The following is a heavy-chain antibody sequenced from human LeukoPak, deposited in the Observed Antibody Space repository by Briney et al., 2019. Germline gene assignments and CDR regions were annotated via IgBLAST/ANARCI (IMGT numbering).Heavy chain of an antibody. CDR2: INPNSGGT. Sequence: ASVKVSCKASGYTFTDYYMHWVRQAPGQGLEWMGWINPNSGGTNYAQKFQGRVTMIRDTSISTAYMELSSLRSDDTAVYYCASRDYYYYYMDVWGKGTTVAISS. CDR1: GYTFTDYY. D-gene: IGHD3-10*01. V-gene: IGHV1-2*02. J-gene: IGHJ6*03. CDR3: ASRDYYYYYMDV.